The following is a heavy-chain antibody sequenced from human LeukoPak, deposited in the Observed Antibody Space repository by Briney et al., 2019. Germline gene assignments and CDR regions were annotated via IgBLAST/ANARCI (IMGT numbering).Heavy chain of an antibody. CDR1: GGSISSYY. J-gene: IGHJ3*02. V-gene: IGHV4-59*01. Sequence: SETLSLTCTASGGSISSYYWSWIRQPPGKGLEWIGYIYYCGSTNYNPSLKIRVAISVDTSKNQFSLKLGSVTAADTAVYYCARVIRTGDAFDIWGQGTMVTVSS. D-gene: IGHD1-14*01. CDR3: ARVIRTGDAFDI. CDR2: IYYCGST.